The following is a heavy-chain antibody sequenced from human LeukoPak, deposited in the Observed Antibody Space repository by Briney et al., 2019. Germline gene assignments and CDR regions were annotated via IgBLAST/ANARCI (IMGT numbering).Heavy chain of an antibody. CDR2: IYYSGGT. V-gene: IGHV4-39*07. CDR1: DFTLSSYRTN. CDR3: ARDLRFSSTSYYYYYMDV. Sequence: GSLRLSCEASDFTLSSYRTNWVRQAPGKGLEWIGSIYYSGGTYYNLSLKSRVTISVDTSKNQFSLKLSSVTAADTAVYYCARDLRFSSTSYYYYYMDVWGKGTTVTVSS. J-gene: IGHJ6*03. D-gene: IGHD2-2*01.